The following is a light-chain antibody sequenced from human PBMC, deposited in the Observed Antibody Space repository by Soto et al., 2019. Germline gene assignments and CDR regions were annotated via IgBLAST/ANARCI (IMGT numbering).Light chain of an antibody. CDR3: QHYNSYSEA. J-gene: IGKJ1*01. CDR2: DAS. Sequence: DIHLTQSPSTLSASVGDRVTTSCRASQSVSIWLAWYRQKPGKAPEVLVWDASSLQRGVPSRFSGSGSGTEFTLTISSLQPDDFATYYCQHYNSYSEAFGQGTKVDIK. V-gene: IGKV1-5*01. CDR1: QSVSIW.